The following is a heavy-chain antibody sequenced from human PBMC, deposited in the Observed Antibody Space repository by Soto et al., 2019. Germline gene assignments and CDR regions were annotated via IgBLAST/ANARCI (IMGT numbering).Heavy chain of an antibody. D-gene: IGHD6-19*01. CDR3: ARGFNSGWFRRGFDY. CDR1: GGGLTNFA. CDR2: IIPIFYST. Sequence: QVQLVQSGAEMRKPGSSVTVSCTASGGGLTNFAISWVRQAPGQGLEWLVGIIPIFYSTNYAQKFQARVTLTADEITSTGYMELSNLTSDDTAVYYCARGFNSGWFRRGFDYWGEGT. V-gene: IGHV1-69*01. J-gene: IGHJ4*02.